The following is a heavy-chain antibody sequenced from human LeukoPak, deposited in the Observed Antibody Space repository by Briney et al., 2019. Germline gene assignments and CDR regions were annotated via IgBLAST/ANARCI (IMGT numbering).Heavy chain of an antibody. J-gene: IGHJ6*02. CDR2: IYYSGST. CDR3: ARGARQKYYYYGMDV. V-gene: IGHV4-31*03. Sequence: SETLSLTCTVSGGSISSGGYYWRWIRQHPGKGLEWIGYIYYSGSTYYNPSLKSRVTISVDTSKNQFSLKLSSVTAADTAVHYCARGARQKYYYYGMDVWGQGTTVTVSS. D-gene: IGHD6-6*01. CDR1: GGSISSGGYY.